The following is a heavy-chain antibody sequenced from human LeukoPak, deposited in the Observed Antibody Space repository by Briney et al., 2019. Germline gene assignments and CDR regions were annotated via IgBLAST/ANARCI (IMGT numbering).Heavy chain of an antibody. CDR3: AKDLGALYPTYFDY. V-gene: IGHV3-23*01. Sequence: GGSLRLSCAASGFTFSSYAMSWVRQAPGKGLEWVSGISGSGITTYYADSVRGRFTLSRDKSKNTLYLVMNSLRAEDTAVYYCAKDLGALYPTYFDYWGQGTLVTV. CDR2: ISGSGITT. J-gene: IGHJ4*02. CDR1: GFTFSSYA. D-gene: IGHD3-16*01.